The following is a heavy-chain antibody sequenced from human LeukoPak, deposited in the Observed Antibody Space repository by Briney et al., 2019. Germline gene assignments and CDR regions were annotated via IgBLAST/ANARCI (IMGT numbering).Heavy chain of an antibody. CDR2: INPNSGGT. CDR1: GYTFTGYY. CDR3: ARDDRSSHDFSPGH. J-gene: IGHJ4*02. Sequence: GASVKVSRKASGYTFTGYYMHWVRQAPGQGLEWMGRINPNSGGTNYAQKFQGRVTMTRDTSISTAYMELSRLRSDDTAVYYCARDDRSSHDFSPGHWGQGTLVTVSS. V-gene: IGHV1-2*06. D-gene: IGHD3-3*01.